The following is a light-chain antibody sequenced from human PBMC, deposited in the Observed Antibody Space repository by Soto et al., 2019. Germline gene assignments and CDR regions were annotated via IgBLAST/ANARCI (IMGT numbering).Light chain of an antibody. Sequence: DLQMTQSPSSLSASVGDRVTITCRASQTISTYLNWYQQKPGKAPKLLIYAASSLQSGVTSRFSGSGSGTDFTLTISSLQPEDFATYYCQQADTFPITFGQGTRLEIK. CDR2: AAS. V-gene: IGKV1-39*01. J-gene: IGKJ5*01. CDR3: QQADTFPIT. CDR1: QTISTY.